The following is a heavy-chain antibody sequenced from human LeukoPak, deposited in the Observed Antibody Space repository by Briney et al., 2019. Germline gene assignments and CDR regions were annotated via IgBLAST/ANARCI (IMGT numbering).Heavy chain of an antibody. V-gene: IGHV1-18*01. J-gene: IGHJ4*02. D-gene: IGHD4-11*01. Sequence: ASVKVSCKASGYTFTSYGFSWVRQAPGQGLQWMGWISAHNGNTNYAQKLQGRVTMTTDTSTSTVYMEVRSLRSDDTAVYYCARAGTTLLLDYWGQGTLVTVSS. CDR1: GYTFTSYG. CDR3: ARAGTTLLLDY. CDR2: ISAHNGNT.